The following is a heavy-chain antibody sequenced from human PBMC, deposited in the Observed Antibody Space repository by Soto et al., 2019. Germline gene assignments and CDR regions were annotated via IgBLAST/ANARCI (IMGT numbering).Heavy chain of an antibody. CDR3: ARVYELDVVGFDY. CDR2: INSDGSST. Sequence: GSVRLSCAASGVTFSSYWMHCVLYASGKGLVWVSRINSDGSSTSYADSVKGRFTISRDNAKNTLYLQMNSLRAEDTAVYYCARVYELDVVGFDYWGQGTLVIVSS. D-gene: IGHD1-26*01. V-gene: IGHV3-74*01. J-gene: IGHJ4*02. CDR1: GVTFSSYW.